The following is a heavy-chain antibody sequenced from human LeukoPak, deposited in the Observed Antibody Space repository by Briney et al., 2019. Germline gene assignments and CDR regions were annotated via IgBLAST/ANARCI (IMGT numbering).Heavy chain of an antibody. V-gene: IGHV4-4*07. Sequence: SGTLSLTCTVSGGSISSYYWSWIRQPAGKGLEWMGRIDTSGSTNYNPFLKSRVTMSVDTSKNQFSLKLSSVTAADTAVYYCARDNGGRAFDIWGQGTMVTVSS. D-gene: IGHD2-8*01. J-gene: IGHJ3*02. CDR1: GGSISSYY. CDR2: IDTSGST. CDR3: ARDNGGRAFDI.